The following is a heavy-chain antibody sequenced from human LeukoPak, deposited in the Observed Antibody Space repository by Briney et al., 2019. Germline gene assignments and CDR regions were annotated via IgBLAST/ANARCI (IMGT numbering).Heavy chain of an antibody. D-gene: IGHD3-10*01. V-gene: IGHV3-74*01. J-gene: IGHJ4*02. CDR3: ARDLSGYYDY. CDR2: INTDGSTT. CDR1: GFTFSSYW. Sequence: PGGSLRLSCAASGFTFSSYWMHWVRQVPGKGLVWVSGINTDGSTTSYADSVKGRFTISRDNAKNTLYLQMNSLRAEDTAVYYCARDLSGYYDYWGQGTLVTVSS.